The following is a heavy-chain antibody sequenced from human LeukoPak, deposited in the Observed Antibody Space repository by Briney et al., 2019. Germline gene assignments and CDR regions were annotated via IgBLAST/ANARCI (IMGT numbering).Heavy chain of an antibody. J-gene: IGHJ4*02. CDR1: GFTISTYV. D-gene: IGHD5-24*01. CDR3: ARRGADGWGFFDY. V-gene: IGHV3-23*01. CDR2: VSESADRT. Sequence: PGGSLRLSCAASGFTISTYVMNWVRQAPGKGLEWVSSVSESADRTFYADSVKGRFTISRDNSKNTLYLEMSSLRVEDTAVYYCARRGADGWGFFDYWGQGILVTVSS.